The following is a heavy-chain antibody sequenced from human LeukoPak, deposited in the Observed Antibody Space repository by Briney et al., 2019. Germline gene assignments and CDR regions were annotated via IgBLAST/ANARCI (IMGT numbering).Heavy chain of an antibody. D-gene: IGHD3-3*01. Sequence: GASVKVSCKASGYTFTGYYMHWVRQAPGQVLEWMGWINPNSGGTNYAQKFQGRVTMTRDTSISTAYMELSRLRSDDTAVYYCARGLITIFGVVIGYFDYWGQGTLVTVSS. CDR3: ARGLITIFGVVIGYFDY. CDR2: INPNSGGT. J-gene: IGHJ4*02. V-gene: IGHV1-2*02. CDR1: GYTFTGYY.